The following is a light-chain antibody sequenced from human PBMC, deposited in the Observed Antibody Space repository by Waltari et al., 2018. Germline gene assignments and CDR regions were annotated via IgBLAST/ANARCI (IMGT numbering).Light chain of an antibody. V-gene: IGKV3D-15*01. CDR2: GAP. Sequence: EVVMTQSPATLSVSPGQRATLSCRAGQSVSSNLAWYHQRPGQTPRLVIYGAPPCATGIPARFTGRGPGTEFTLTISSLQSDDSGIYFCQQYFDWPLYTFGQGTKLEIK. CDR1: QSVSSN. J-gene: IGKJ2*01. CDR3: QQYFDWPLYT.